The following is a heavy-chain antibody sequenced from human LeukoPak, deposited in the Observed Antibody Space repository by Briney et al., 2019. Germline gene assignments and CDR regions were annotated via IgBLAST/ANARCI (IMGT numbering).Heavy chain of an antibody. V-gene: IGHV3-15*01. CDR1: GFTFSNAW. Sequence: GGSLRLSCAASGFTFSNAWMNWVRQAPGKGLEWVGRIKSKTDGGTTDYAAPVKGRFTISRDDSKTTLYLQMNSLKTEDTAVYYCTTRYCSGGRCDYWGQGTLITVSS. J-gene: IGHJ4*02. CDR2: IKSKTDGGTT. D-gene: IGHD2-15*01. CDR3: TTRYCSGGRCDY.